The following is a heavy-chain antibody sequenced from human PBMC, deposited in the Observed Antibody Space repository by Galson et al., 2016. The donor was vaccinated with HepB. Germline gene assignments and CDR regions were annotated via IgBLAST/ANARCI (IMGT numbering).Heavy chain of an antibody. J-gene: IGHJ6*02. D-gene: IGHD2-15*01. CDR1: GASFSSHY. V-gene: IGHV4-59*11. CDR2: IYYSGDT. Sequence: SETLSLTCSVSGASFSSHYWNWFRQPPGKGLEWVGYIYYSGDTNYNPSLKSRVTISVDTSKNQFSLKLNSVTAADTAVYYCAAGHCSGGSCYRSKNYYNYAMGVWGQGTTVTVSS. CDR3: AAGHCSGGSCYRSKNYYNYAMGV.